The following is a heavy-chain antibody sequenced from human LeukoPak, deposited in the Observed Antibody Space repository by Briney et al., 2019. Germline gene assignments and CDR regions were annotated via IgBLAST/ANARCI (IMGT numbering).Heavy chain of an antibody. D-gene: IGHD5-24*01. Sequence: GGSLRLSCAASGFTSSTYWMNWVRQAPGKGPVWVSRINSDGSSTSYADSVKGRFTISRDNAKNTLYLQMNSLRAEDTAVYYCTRERWLDYWGQGTLVTVSS. CDR1: GFTSSTYW. CDR2: INSDGSST. J-gene: IGHJ4*02. V-gene: IGHV3-74*01. CDR3: TRERWLDY.